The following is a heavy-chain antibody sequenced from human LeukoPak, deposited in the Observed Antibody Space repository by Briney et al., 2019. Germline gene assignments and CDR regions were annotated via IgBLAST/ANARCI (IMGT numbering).Heavy chain of an antibody. D-gene: IGHD6-13*01. V-gene: IGHV4-39*01. Sequence: PSETLSLTCTVSGGSISSSSYYCGWIRQPPGKGLEWIGSIYYSGSTYYNPSLESRVTISVDTSKNQFSLKLSSVTAADTAVYYCARLKEVRIAAAGPFFDYWGQGTLVTVSS. J-gene: IGHJ4*02. CDR1: GGSISSSSYY. CDR3: ARLKEVRIAAAGPFFDY. CDR2: IYYSGST.